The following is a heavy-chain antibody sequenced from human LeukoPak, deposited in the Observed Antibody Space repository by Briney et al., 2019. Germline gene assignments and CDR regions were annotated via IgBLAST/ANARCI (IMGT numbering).Heavy chain of an antibody. D-gene: IGHD4-17*01. J-gene: IGHJ4*02. Sequence: SETLSLTCTVSGASMSSYYWTWIRQPPGKGLEWIAYIKSPASTISHPYHKSRDTISVDTSKAQCPLNLRPVTAADTVVYYCARGGEPGLADWGRGTLVTVSS. CDR3: ARGGEPGLAD. CDR2: IKSPAST. CDR1: GASMSSYY. V-gene: IGHV4-59*01.